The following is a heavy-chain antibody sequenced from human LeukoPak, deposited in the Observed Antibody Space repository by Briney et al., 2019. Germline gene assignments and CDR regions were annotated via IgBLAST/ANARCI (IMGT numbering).Heavy chain of an antibody. CDR3: ARGGRSSSWYLGAFDI. V-gene: IGHV3-21*01. D-gene: IGHD6-13*01. Sequence: GGSLRLSCAASGFTFSSYSMNWVRQAPGKGLELVSSISSSSSYIYYADSVKGRFTISRDNAKNSLYLQMNSLRAEDTAVYYCARGGRSSSWYLGAFDIWGQGTMVTVSS. CDR2: ISSSSSYI. CDR1: GFTFSSYS. J-gene: IGHJ3*02.